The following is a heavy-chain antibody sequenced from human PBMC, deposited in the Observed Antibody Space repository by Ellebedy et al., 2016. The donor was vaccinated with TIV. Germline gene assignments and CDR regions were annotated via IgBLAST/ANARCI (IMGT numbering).Heavy chain of an antibody. J-gene: IGHJ4*02. CDR2: FGVSGDST. V-gene: IGHV3-23*01. Sequence: GESLKISCAASGFTFSNYTMSWVRQAPEKGLGWVSGFGVSGDSTYYADSVEGRFIISRANSKKTLYLQMNSLRAEDTAVYYCAKGRGGGSDTSAPRYYFDYWGLGTLVTVSS. CDR3: AKGRGGGSDTSAPRYYFDY. CDR1: GFTFSNYT. D-gene: IGHD3-22*01.